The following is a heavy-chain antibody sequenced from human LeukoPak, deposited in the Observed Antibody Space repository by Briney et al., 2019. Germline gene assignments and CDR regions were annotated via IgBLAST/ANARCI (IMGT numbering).Heavy chain of an antibody. Sequence: PGGSLRLSCAASGFTFSSYSMNWVRQAPGKGLEWVSSISSSSSYIYYADSVKGRFTISRDNAKNSLYLQMNSLRAEDTAVYYCASGDILTGYYNYWGQGTLVTVSS. V-gene: IGHV3-21*04. CDR2: ISSSSSYI. J-gene: IGHJ4*02. D-gene: IGHD3-9*01. CDR3: ASGDILTGYYNY. CDR1: GFTFSSYS.